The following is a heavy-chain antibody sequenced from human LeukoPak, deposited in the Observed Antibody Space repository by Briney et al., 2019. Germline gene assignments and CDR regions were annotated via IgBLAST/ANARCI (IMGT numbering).Heavy chain of an antibody. CDR2: ISDTGKT. J-gene: IGHJ4*02. Sequence: SETLSLTGNVSGGSLSSYYWDWLRQPPGKGLEWIGYISDTGKTDYNPSLKSRVTISLDTSKSQFSLRLRSVTTADTAVYFCATGYYEPFAKWGPGTLVTVSS. CDR1: GGSLSSYY. D-gene: IGHD1-26*01. V-gene: IGHV4-59*01. CDR3: ATGYYEPFAK.